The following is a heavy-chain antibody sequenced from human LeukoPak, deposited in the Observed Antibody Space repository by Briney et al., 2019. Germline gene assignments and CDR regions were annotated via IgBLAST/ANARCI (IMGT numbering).Heavy chain of an antibody. J-gene: IGHJ4*02. Sequence: PSETLSLTCAVYGGSFSGYYWSWIRQPPGKGLEWIGEINHSGSTNYNPSLKSRVTISVDTSKNLFSLKLSSVTAADTAVYYCARVTRDYYDSSGYYVLDYWGQGTLVTVSS. CDR3: ARVTRDYYDSSGYYVLDY. V-gene: IGHV4-34*01. CDR2: INHSGST. D-gene: IGHD3-22*01. CDR1: GGSFSGYY.